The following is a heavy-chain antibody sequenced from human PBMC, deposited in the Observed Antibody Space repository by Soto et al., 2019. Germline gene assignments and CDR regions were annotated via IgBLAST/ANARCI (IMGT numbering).Heavy chain of an antibody. J-gene: IGHJ4*02. V-gene: IGHV4-4*02. Sequence: AGTLCLTCAVSGASISSTDLWRWVRQPAGEGLGWLGVIYHSGSTYYAPSLKSRFTISVDKSKNQFSLKLTAVAAADTALYYSAVPEAGDFHSWGQGALVTVSS. D-gene: IGHD6-13*01. CDR2: IYHSGST. CDR1: GASISSTDL. CDR3: AVPEAGDFHS.